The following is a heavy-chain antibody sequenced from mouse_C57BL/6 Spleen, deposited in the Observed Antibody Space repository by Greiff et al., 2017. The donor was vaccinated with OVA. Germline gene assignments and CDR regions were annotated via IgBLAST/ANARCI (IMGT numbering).Heavy chain of an antibody. CDR2: IDPSDSYT. CDR3: ARSGVVARYWYFDV. J-gene: IGHJ1*03. Sequence: QVQLQQPGAELVKPGASVKLSCKASGYTFTSYWMQWVKQRPGQGLEWIGEIDPSDSYTTYNQKFKGKATLTVDTSSSTAYMQLSSLTSEDSAVYYCARSGVVARYWYFDVWGTGTTVTVSS. V-gene: IGHV1-50*01. CDR1: GYTFTSYW. D-gene: IGHD1-1*01.